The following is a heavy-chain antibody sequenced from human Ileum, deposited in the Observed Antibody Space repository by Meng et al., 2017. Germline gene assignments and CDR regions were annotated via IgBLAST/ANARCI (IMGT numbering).Heavy chain of an antibody. CDR2: INYSGTA. Sequence: HVQLQESGPGLVRPSETLSLTCSVSGDSVISGSYYWNWIRQSAGKGLEWIGYINYSGTAYYNASLGSRVSMSIDTSKNQFSLKLTSVTAADTAVYYCTRDQTSNGWGSFDSWGQGTLVTVSS. CDR1: GDSVISGSYY. J-gene: IGHJ4*02. CDR3: TRDQTSNGWGSFDS. D-gene: IGHD7-27*01. V-gene: IGHV4-61*01.